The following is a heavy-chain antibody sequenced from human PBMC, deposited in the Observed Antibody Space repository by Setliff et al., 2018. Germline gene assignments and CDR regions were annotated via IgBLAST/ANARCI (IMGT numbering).Heavy chain of an antibody. CDR1: GGTFSSYA. Sequence: SVKVSCKASGGTFSSYAISWVRQAPGQGLEWMGGVIPIFGTANYAQKFQGRVTITADESTSTAYMELSSLRSEDTAVYYCARGMITFGGVIVNYDYWGQGTLVTVSS. CDR2: VIPIFGTA. J-gene: IGHJ4*02. D-gene: IGHD3-16*02. CDR3: ARGMITFGGVIVNYDY. V-gene: IGHV1-69*13.